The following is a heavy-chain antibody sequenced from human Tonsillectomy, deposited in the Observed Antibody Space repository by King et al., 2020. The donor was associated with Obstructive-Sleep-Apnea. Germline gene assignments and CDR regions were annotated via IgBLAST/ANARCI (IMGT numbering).Heavy chain of an antibody. CDR1: GGTFSSYA. CDR3: ARVNLITMVRRGWFDP. D-gene: IGHD3-10*01. Sequence: QLVQSGAEVKKPGSSVKVSCKASGGTFSSYAISWVRQAPGQGLEWMGGIIPILGIANYAQKFHGRVTITADKSTSTAYMELSSLRSEDTAVYYCARVNLITMVRRGWFDPWGQGTLVTVSS. CDR2: IIPILGIA. V-gene: IGHV1-69*09. J-gene: IGHJ5*02.